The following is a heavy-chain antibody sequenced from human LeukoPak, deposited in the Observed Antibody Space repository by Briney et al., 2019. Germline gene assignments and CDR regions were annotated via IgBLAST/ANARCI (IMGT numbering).Heavy chain of an antibody. J-gene: IGHJ4*02. D-gene: IGHD1-1*01. CDR1: GFTFSNYA. CDR2: ISGSVTGT. CDR3: AKSPWERRGGFDY. V-gene: IGHV3-23*01. Sequence: PGGSLRLSCAASGFTFSNYAMTWVRQAPGKGLEWVSTISGSVTGTYYADSVKGRFTISRDNSKNTLYLQMNSLRAEDTAIYYCAKSPWERRGGFDYWGQGTLVTLSS.